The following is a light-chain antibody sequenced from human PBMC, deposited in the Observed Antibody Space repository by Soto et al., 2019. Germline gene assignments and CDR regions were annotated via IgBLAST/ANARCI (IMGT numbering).Light chain of an antibody. CDR2: EIF. V-gene: IGKV3-11*01. CDR1: QNVGSY. J-gene: IGKJ3*01. Sequence: EIVLTQSPATLSFSPGDTATLSCRASQNVGSYLAWYQQKPGQAPRLLIYEIFKRATGIPARFSGSGSGTDFTLTISSLEPEDFAVYYCQQRDRWPPIITFGPGTTVDIK. CDR3: QQRDRWPPIIT.